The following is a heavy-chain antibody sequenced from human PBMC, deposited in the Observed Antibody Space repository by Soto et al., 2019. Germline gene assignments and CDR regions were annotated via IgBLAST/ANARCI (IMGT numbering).Heavy chain of an antibody. D-gene: IGHD4-17*01. J-gene: IGHJ6*03. CDR3: ARGLTTDYYYYMDV. CDR2: MNPNSGNT. V-gene: IGHV1-8*01. CDR1: GYTFTSYD. Sequence: ASVKVSCKASGYTFTSYDINWGRQATGQGLEWMGWMNPNSGNTGYAQKFQGRVTMTRNTSISTAYMELSSLRSEDTAVYYCARGLTTDYYYYMDVWGKGTTVTVSS.